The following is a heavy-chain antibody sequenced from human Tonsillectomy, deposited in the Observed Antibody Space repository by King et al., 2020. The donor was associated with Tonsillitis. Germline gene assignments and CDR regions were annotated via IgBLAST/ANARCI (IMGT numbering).Heavy chain of an antibody. CDR1: GFTFASFG. CDR2: INFYNGNT. CDR3: ARVRVLPRGGIYTFDF. Sequence: QLVQSGAEVKTPGASVKVSCKASGFTFASFGIAWVRQAPGKGLEWIGWINFYNGNTNSAQNLQGRVTMTTDTSTSTVYMELKSLTSDDTAVYYCARVRVLPRGGIYTFDFWGRGTMVTVSS. D-gene: IGHD3-10*01. V-gene: IGHV1-18*01. J-gene: IGHJ3*01.